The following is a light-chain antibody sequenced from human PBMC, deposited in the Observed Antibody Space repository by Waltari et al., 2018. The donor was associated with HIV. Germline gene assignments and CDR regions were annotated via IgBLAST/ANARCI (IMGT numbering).Light chain of an antibody. CDR2: DVS. J-gene: IGLJ3*02. V-gene: IGLV2-14*03. CDR1: TSDFGLYNF. CDR3: TSFTSNFTVM. Sequence: QSALTQPASVSGSPGQSITLSCTGSTSDFGLYNFISWYQQHPGGGPKVIISDVSSRPSGVSSRFSGSKSGNTASLTISWLQAEDEADYYCTSFTSNFTVMFGGGTKVTVL.